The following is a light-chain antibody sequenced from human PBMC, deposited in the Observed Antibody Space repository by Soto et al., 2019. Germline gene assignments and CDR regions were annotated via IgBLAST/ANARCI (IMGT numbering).Light chain of an antibody. J-gene: IGKJ5*01. Sequence: EIVLTQSPGTLSLSPGERATLSCRASQSVSSSYLAWYQQKPGQAPRLLIYGASSRATGIPDRFSGSGSGTDFTITISRLEPEDFAVYYCQQYGSSPWITFGQGTRLEIK. CDR1: QSVSSSY. V-gene: IGKV3-20*01. CDR3: QQYGSSPWIT. CDR2: GAS.